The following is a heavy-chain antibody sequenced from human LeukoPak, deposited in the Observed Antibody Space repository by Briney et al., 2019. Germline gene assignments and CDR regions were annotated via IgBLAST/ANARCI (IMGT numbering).Heavy chain of an antibody. D-gene: IGHD6-13*01. CDR3: ARGVSTWYRIDD. V-gene: IGHV3-30*01. CDR2: LSYDGSIK. CDR1: GFPFSSYS. J-gene: IGHJ4*02. Sequence: GGSLRLSCAASGFPFSSYSFHWVRQAPGKGLEWVALLSYDGSIKHYADSVKGRFTLSRDNSKSTVYLQMDILRADDTAVYYCARGVSTWYRIDDCGQGTLVIVSS.